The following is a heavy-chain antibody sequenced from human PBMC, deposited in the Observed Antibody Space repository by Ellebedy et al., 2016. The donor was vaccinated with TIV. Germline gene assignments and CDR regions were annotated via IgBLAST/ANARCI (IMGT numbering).Heavy chain of an antibody. CDR2: INPNSGGT. CDR3: ARWPMVRGSYGGDY. CDR1: GYTFTGYY. V-gene: IGHV1-2*02. D-gene: IGHD3-10*01. J-gene: IGHJ4*02. Sequence: ASVKVSCKASGYTFTGYYMHWVRQAPGQGLEWMGWINPNSGGTNYAQKFQGRVTMTRDTSISTAYMELSRLRSDDTAVYYCARWPMVRGSYGGDYWGQGTLVTVSS.